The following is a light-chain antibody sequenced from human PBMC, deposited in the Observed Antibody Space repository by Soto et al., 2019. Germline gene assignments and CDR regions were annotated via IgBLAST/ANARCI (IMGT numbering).Light chain of an antibody. CDR2: TAS. Sequence: DIQKTQSPSSLSASVGDRVTITCRASQDIRSDLAWYQQKAGKAPKRLIYTASSLQSGVPSRFSGSGSGTEFTLTISSLQPEDFATYYCLQQNSYPRTFGQGTKVEIK. CDR1: QDIRSD. V-gene: IGKV1-17*01. J-gene: IGKJ1*01. CDR3: LQQNSYPRT.